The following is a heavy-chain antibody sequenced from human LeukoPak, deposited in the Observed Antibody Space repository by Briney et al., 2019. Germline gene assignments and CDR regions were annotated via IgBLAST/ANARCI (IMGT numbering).Heavy chain of an antibody. Sequence: GGSLRLSCAVSGFSVTNNYMSWVRQAPGKGLEWVPVFYVGGATYYAASVKGRFTISRDNSENTLYLQMKSLRAEDTAVYYCARGDGYNFFDYWGQGILVTVSS. CDR3: ARGDGYNFFDY. CDR1: GFSVTNNY. CDR2: FYVGGAT. V-gene: IGHV3-53*01. J-gene: IGHJ4*02. D-gene: IGHD5-24*01.